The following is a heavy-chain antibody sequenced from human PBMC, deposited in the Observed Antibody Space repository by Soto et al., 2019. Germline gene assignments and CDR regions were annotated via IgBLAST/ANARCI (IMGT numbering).Heavy chain of an antibody. CDR3: ARDPSDYGMDV. CDR2: IYYSGGT. Sequence: SETLSLTCTVSGGSISSGGYYWSWIRQHPGKGLEWIGYIYYSGGTYYSPSLKSRVTISVDTSKNQFSLKLSSVTAADTAVYYCARDPSDYGMDVWGQGTTVS. V-gene: IGHV4-31*03. J-gene: IGHJ6*02. CDR1: GGSISSGGYY.